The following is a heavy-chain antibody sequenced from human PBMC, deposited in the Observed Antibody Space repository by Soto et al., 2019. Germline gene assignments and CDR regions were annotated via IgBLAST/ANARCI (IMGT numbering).Heavy chain of an antibody. CDR3: ARGVGNFYYAMDV. V-gene: IGHV3-33*01. D-gene: IGHD7-27*01. J-gene: IGHJ6*04. CDR1: GFTFSSYG. CDR2: IWYDGNDK. Sequence: QVQLVESGGGVVQPGRSLRLSCAASGFTFSSYGMHWVRQAPGKGLEWVAVIWYDGNDKYYADSVNGRFTISRDNSRNTLFLQMRSLRAEDTAVYYCARGVGNFYYAMDVWGKGTKVTVSS.